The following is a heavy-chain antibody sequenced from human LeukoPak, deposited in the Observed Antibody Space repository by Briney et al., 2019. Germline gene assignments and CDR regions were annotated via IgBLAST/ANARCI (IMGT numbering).Heavy chain of an antibody. Sequence: GGSLRLSCAASGFTFDDYAMHWVRQAPGKGLVWVSRIHSDGSRTDYADSLKGRFTISRDNAKNTLYLQMNSLRAEDTAVYYCVRTSNYGFDYWGQGTLVTVSS. CDR2: IHSDGSRT. CDR3: VRTSNYGFDY. CDR1: GFTFDDYA. V-gene: IGHV3-74*01. J-gene: IGHJ4*02. D-gene: IGHD3-16*01.